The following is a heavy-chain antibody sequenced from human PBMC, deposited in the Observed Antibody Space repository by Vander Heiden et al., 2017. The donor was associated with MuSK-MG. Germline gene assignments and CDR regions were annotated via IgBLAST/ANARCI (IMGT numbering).Heavy chain of an antibody. Sequence: QVQLQQWGAGLLKPSETLSLTCAVYGGSFSGYYWRWIRQPPGKGLEWIGEINHSGSTNYNPSLKSRVTISVDTSKNQFSLKLSSVTAADTAVYYCARGRILLPFWVAATPWFDYWGQGTLVTVSS. CDR2: INHSGST. CDR3: ARGRILLPFWVAATPWFDY. J-gene: IGHJ4*02. D-gene: IGHD2-15*01. CDR1: GGSFSGYY. V-gene: IGHV4-34*01.